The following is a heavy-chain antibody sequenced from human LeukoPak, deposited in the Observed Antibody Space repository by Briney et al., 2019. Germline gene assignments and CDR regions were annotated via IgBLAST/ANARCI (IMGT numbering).Heavy chain of an antibody. CDR2: IIPIFGTA. J-gene: IGHJ4*02. CDR1: GGTFSSYA. CDR3: AREAELGTYFDY. Sequence: ASVKVSCKASGGTFSSYAISWVRQAPGQGHEWMGGIIPIFGTANYAQKFQGRVTITADESTSTAYMELSSLRSEDTAVYYCAREAELGTYFDYWGQGTLVTVSS. D-gene: IGHD7-27*01. V-gene: IGHV1-69*13.